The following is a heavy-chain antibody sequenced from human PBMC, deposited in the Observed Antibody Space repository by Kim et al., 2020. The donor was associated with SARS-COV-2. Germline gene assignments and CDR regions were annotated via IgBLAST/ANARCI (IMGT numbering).Heavy chain of an antibody. Sequence: SETLSLTCTVSGGSISSSSYYWGWIRQPPGKGLEWIGSIYYSGSTYYNPSLKSRVTISVDTSKNQFSLKLSSVTAADTAVYYCARVSGDRVFGNWFDPWG. V-gene: IGHV4-39*07. CDR2: IYYSGST. D-gene: IGHD3-10*01. CDR3: ARVSGDRVFGNWFDP. CDR1: GGSISSSSYY. J-gene: IGHJ5*02.